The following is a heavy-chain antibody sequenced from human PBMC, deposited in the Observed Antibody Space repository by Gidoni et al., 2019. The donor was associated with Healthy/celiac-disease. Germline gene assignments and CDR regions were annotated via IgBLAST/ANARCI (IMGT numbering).Heavy chain of an antibody. Sequence: QVQLVQSGAEVKKPGASVKVSCKVSGYTLTELSMHWVRQAPGKGLEWMGGFDPEDGETIYAQKFQGRVTMTEDTSTDTAYMELSSLRSEDTAVYYCATDRRGYSYGSRLHYGMDVWGQGTTVTVSS. V-gene: IGHV1-24*01. CDR3: ATDRRGYSYGSRLHYGMDV. J-gene: IGHJ6*02. D-gene: IGHD5-18*01. CDR1: GYTLTELS. CDR2: FDPEDGET.